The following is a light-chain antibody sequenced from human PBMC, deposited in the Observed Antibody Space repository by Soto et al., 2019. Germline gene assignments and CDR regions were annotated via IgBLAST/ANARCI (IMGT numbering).Light chain of an antibody. Sequence: DIALTQSPDSLALSLGERATMSCKSSQSVLYSSYNKSYLAWYQVKPGRPPKLLFSWASTRESGVPDRFSGSGSGTDFTLTISSLQAEDVAVYYCQQYYSTLITFGQGTRLEIK. CDR3: QQYYSTLIT. V-gene: IGKV4-1*01. CDR2: WAS. CDR1: QSVLYSSYNKSY. J-gene: IGKJ5*01.